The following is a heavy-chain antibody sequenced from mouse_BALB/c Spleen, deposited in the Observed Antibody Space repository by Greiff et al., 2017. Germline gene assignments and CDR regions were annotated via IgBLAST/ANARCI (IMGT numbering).Heavy chain of an antibody. V-gene: IGHV1-5*01. CDR2: IYPGNSDT. CDR3: TRVLWKGDAMDY. J-gene: IGHJ4*01. Sequence: DVKLQESGTVLARPGASVKMSCTASGYSFTSYWMHWVKQRPGQGLEWIGAIYPGNSDTSYNQKFKGKAKLTAVTSASTAYMELSSLTNEDSAVYYCTRVLWKGDAMDYWGQGTSVTVSS. D-gene: IGHD1-1*02. CDR1: GYSFTSYW.